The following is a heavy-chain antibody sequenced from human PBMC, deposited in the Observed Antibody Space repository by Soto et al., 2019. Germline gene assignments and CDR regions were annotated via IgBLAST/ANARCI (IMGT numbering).Heavy chain of an antibody. CDR2: IKSDSSSV. D-gene: IGHD3-16*02. Sequence: GGSLRLSCAGSGLTFTGYWMHWVRQVPGKGPVWVSRIKSDSSSVNYADSVKGRFTISRDNAKNTLYLQMNSLRAEDTAVYYCARAEPGVIRGVIPNAIFDYWGQGTVVTVSS. J-gene: IGHJ4*02. CDR3: ARAEPGVIRGVIPNAIFDY. V-gene: IGHV3-74*01. CDR1: GLTFTGYW.